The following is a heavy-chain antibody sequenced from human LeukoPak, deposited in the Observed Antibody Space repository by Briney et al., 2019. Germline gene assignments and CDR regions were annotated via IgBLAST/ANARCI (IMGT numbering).Heavy chain of an antibody. CDR3: ARVGYCSSTSCTYYFDY. CDR1: GYIFTDYG. CDR2: INAYNGNT. J-gene: IGHJ4*02. V-gene: IGHV1-18*01. Sequence: ASVKVSCKASGYIFTDYGISWVRQAPGQGLEWVGWINAYNGNTKFAQKVQGRVTMTTDTSTSTAYMELRSLRSDGTAVYYCARVGYCSSTSCTYYFDYWGQGTLVTVSS. D-gene: IGHD2-2*03.